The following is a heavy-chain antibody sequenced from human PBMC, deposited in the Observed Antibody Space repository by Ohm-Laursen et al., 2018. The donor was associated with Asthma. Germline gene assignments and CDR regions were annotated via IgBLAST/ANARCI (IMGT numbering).Heavy chain of an antibody. D-gene: IGHD6-19*01. Sequence: SLRLSCAASGFTFSSYGMHWVRQAPGKGLEWVAVISYDGSNKYYADSVKGRFNISRDNSKNTLYLQMNSLRAEDTAVYYCAKWSSSGWYRYFDYWGQGTLVTVSS. CDR3: AKWSSSGWYRYFDY. CDR1: GFTFSSYG. V-gene: IGHV3-30*18. J-gene: IGHJ4*02. CDR2: ISYDGSNK.